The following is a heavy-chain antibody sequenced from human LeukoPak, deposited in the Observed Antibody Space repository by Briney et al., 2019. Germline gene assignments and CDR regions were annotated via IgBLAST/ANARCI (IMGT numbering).Heavy chain of an antibody. CDR2: INPNSGGT. Sequence: ASVKVSCKASGYTFTGYYRHWVRQAPGQGLEWMGWINPNSGGTNYAQKFQGWVTMTRDTSISTAYMELSRLRSDDTAVYYCARDRRLPYFDWPDETDYYGMDVWGQGTTVTVSS. D-gene: IGHD3-9*01. V-gene: IGHV1-2*04. J-gene: IGHJ6*02. CDR3: ARDRRLPYFDWPDETDYYGMDV. CDR1: GYTFTGYY.